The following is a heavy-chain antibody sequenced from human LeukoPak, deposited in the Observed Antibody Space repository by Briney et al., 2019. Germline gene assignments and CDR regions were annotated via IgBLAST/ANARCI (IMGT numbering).Heavy chain of an antibody. D-gene: IGHD2-15*01. CDR2: ISSSGSTI. V-gene: IGHV3-11*01. Sequence: GGSLRLSCAASGFTFSDYYMSWIRPAPGKGLEWVSYISSSGSTIYYADSVKGRFTISRDNAKNSLYLQMNSLRAEDTAVYYCARDQHCSGGSCYSAPFDYWGQGTLVTVSS. J-gene: IGHJ4*02. CDR1: GFTFSDYY. CDR3: ARDQHCSGGSCYSAPFDY.